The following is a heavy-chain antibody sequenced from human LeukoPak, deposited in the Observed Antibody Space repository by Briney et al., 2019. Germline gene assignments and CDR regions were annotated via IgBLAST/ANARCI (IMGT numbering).Heavy chain of an antibody. Sequence: SVKVSCKASGGTFSSYASSWVRQAPGQGLEWMGGIIPIFGTANYAQKFQGGVTITADESTSTAYMELRSLRSEDTAVYYCARDRGTESSLYPKDIAAAHDAFDIWGQGTMVTVSS. CDR1: GGTFSSYA. CDR3: ARDRGTESSLYPKDIAAAHDAFDI. D-gene: IGHD6-13*01. CDR2: IIPIFGTA. V-gene: IGHV1-69*13. J-gene: IGHJ3*02.